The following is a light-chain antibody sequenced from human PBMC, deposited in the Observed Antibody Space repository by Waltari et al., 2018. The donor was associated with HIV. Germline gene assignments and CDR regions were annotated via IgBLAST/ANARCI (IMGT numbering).Light chain of an antibody. V-gene: IGKV3-15*01. Sequence: EIVMTQSPDTLSVSPGERATLSCRASQSVTTNLAWYQQKPGQAPRLLFYGSSTGATGLPDRFSGSGSGTEFTLTISSLQSEDSAVYYCQQYNHGPWTFGQGTTVEIK. J-gene: IGKJ1*01. CDR2: GSS. CDR3: QQYNHGPWT. CDR1: QSVTTN.